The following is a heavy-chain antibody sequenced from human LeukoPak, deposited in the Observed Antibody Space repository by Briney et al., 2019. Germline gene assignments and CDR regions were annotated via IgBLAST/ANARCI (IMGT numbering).Heavy chain of an antibody. CDR1: GYTITSYA. D-gene: IGHD1-1*01. V-gene: IGHV7-4-1*02. CDR3: ARALTDYSQLPSDAFDI. J-gene: IGHJ3*02. CDR2: INTNTGNP. Sequence: ASVKVSCKATGYTITSYAMNWVRQAPGQGLEWMGWINTNTGNPTYAQGFTGRFVFSLDTSVSTAYLQISSLKAEDTAVYYCARALTDYSQLPSDAFDIWGQGTMVTVSS.